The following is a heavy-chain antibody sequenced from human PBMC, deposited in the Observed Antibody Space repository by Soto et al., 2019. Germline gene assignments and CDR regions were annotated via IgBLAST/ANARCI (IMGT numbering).Heavy chain of an antibody. Sequence: QVQLVESGGGVVQPGRSLRLSCAASGIAFSSYAMHWVRQALGKGLEWVAVISYDGTNKYYADSVKGRFTISRDNSKNTLYLQMNRLRAEDTAVYYCARDPYCISSSCYRAFDIWGQGTMVTVSS. CDR2: ISYDGTNK. CDR3: ARDPYCISSSCYRAFDI. J-gene: IGHJ3*02. D-gene: IGHD2-2*01. V-gene: IGHV3-30-3*01. CDR1: GIAFSSYA.